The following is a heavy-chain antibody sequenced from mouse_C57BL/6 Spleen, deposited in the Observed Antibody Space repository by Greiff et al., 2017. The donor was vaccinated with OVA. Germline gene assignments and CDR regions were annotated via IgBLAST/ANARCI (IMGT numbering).Heavy chain of an antibody. CDR2: INPNNGGP. J-gene: IGHJ1*03. V-gene: IGHV1-18*01. CDR1: GYTFTDYN. Sequence: EVQLQQSGPELVKPGASVKIPCKASGYTFTDYNMDWVKQSHGKSLEWIGDINPNNGGPIYNQKFKGKATLTVDKSSSTAYMELRSLTSEDTAVYYCARKGWYFDVWGTGTTVTVSS. CDR3: ARKGWYFDV.